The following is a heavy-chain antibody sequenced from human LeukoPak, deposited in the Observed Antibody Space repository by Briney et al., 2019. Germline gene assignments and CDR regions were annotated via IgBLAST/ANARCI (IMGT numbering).Heavy chain of an antibody. V-gene: IGHV3-30-3*01. CDR2: ISYDGSNK. J-gene: IGHJ4*02. CDR3: ARDQQWLALDY. Sequence: PGGSLRLSCAASGFTFSSYAMHWVRQAPGKGLEWVAVISYDGSNKYYADSVKGRFTISRDNSKNTLYLQMNSLRAEDTAVYYCARDQQWLALDYWGQGTLVTVSS. D-gene: IGHD6-19*01. CDR1: GFTFSSYA.